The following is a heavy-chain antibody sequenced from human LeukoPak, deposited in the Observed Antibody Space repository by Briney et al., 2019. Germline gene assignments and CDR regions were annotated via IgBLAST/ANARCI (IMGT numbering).Heavy chain of an antibody. J-gene: IGHJ4*02. Sequence: TGGSLRLSCAASGFTVSSNYMSWVRQAPGKGLEWVSVIYSGGSTYYADSVKGRFTISRDNSKNTLYLQMNSLRAEDTAVYYCHNYYGSGTPFTDWGQGTLVTVSS. V-gene: IGHV3-53*01. CDR1: GFTVSSNY. CDR3: HNYYGSGTPFTD. D-gene: IGHD3-10*01. CDR2: IYSGGST.